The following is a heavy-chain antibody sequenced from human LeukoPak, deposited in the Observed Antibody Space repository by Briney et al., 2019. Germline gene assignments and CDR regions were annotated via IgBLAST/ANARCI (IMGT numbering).Heavy chain of an antibody. J-gene: IGHJ6*02. D-gene: IGHD3-10*01. CDR1: GFTVSSNY. CDR3: ARDKYYGSGSYQYYGMDV. CDR2: ISYDGSNK. V-gene: IGHV3-30-3*01. Sequence: GGSLRLSCAASGFTVSSNYMGWVRQAPGKGLEWVAVISYDGSNKYYADSVKGRFTISRDNSKNTLYLQMNSLRAEDTAVYYCARDKYYGSGSYQYYGMDVWGQGTTVTVSS.